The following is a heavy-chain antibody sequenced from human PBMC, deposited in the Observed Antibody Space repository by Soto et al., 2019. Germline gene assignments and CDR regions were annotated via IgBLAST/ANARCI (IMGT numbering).Heavy chain of an antibody. CDR1: GFRFSTHA. CDR2: ISSARSTT. V-gene: IGHV3-23*01. Sequence: GGSLRLSCAASGFRFSTHAMSWVRQAPGKGLEWVSSISSARSTTSYASSVEGRFTISRDKSNKTLCLQMASLRADDTAVYYCSREGCSIGGWFGRKFDSWGQGTQVTVSS. CDR3: SREGCSIGGWFGRKFDS. D-gene: IGHD6-19*01. J-gene: IGHJ4*02.